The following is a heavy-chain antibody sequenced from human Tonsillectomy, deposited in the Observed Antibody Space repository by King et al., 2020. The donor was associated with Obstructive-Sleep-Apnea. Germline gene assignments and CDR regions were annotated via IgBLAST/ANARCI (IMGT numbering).Heavy chain of an antibody. CDR3: AKSTVPHYYFYGMDV. CDR1: GFTFDDYT. V-gene: IGHV3-43*01. CDR2: ISWDGGST. J-gene: IGHJ6*01. D-gene: IGHD4-17*01. Sequence: VQLVESGGVVVQPGGSLRLSCAASGFTFDDYTMHLVRQAPGRGLEWVSLISWDGGSTNFADTVKGRFTISRDNSKNSLYLQMKSLRTEDTALHYCAKSTVPHYYFYGMDVWGQGTTVTVSS.